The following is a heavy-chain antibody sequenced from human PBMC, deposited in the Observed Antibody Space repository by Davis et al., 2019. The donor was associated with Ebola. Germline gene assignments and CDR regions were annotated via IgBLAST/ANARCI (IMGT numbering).Heavy chain of an antibody. Sequence: GESLKISCAASGFTFSSYSMNWVRQAPGKGLEWVSYISSSSSTIYYADSVKGRFTISRDNAKNSLYLQMNSLRDEDTAVYYCARVSDYDSSGYYYPSYWGQGTLVTVSS. J-gene: IGHJ4*02. V-gene: IGHV3-48*02. CDR2: ISSSSSTI. CDR3: ARVSDYDSSGYYYPSY. CDR1: GFTFSSYS. D-gene: IGHD3-22*01.